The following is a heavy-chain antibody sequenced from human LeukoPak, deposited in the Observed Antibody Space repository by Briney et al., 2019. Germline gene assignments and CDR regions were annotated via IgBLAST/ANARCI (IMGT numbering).Heavy chain of an antibody. CDR2: IYYSGSS. Sequence: SETLSLTCTVSGGSVSSGSYYWSWIRQPPGKGLEWIGTIYYSGSSYYNPSLKSRVTLSMDTSKNQFSLKVSSVTATDTAVYYCARHGMKYSSSSGLALDYWGQGTLVTVSS. CDR1: GGSVSSGSYY. CDR3: ARHGMKYSSSSGLALDY. J-gene: IGHJ4*02. D-gene: IGHD6-6*01. V-gene: IGHV4-39*01.